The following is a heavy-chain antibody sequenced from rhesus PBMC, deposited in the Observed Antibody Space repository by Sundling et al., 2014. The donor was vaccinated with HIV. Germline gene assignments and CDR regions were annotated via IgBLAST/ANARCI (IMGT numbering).Heavy chain of an antibody. Sequence: QVTLKESGPALVKPTQTLTLTCTFSGFSLSTSGMGVGWIRQPPGKALEWLAHIYWDDEKRYRSSLKSRLTISRNTSKRQVLLTMTNMDPVDTATYYCARSNAVVVSAQSFDSWGHGALVAVSS. CDR1: GFSLSTSGMG. D-gene: IGHD2-39*02. J-gene: IGHJ4*01. CDR2: IYWDDEK. V-gene: IGHV2-174*02. CDR3: ARSNAVVVSAQSFDS.